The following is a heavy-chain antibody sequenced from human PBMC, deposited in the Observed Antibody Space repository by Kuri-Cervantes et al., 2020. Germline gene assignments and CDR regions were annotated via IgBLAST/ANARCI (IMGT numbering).Heavy chain of an antibody. J-gene: IGHJ6*02. D-gene: IGHD3-16*01. Sequence: GESLKISCAASGFTSSDYHMDWVRQAPGKGLEWVGRMRNKARSYTTEYAASVKGRFTVSGDDSKNSLYLQMNSLKTEDTAVYYCTRSPNIMGGVLMDVWGQGTTVTVSS. CDR3: TRSPNIMGGVLMDV. CDR1: GFTSSDYH. CDR2: MRNKARSYTT. V-gene: IGHV3-72*01.